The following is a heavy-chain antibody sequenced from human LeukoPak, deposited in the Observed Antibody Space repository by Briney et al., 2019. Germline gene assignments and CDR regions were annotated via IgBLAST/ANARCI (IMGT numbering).Heavy chain of an antibody. CDR3: ARDQAPYDILTGYQPTDSFDI. D-gene: IGHD3-9*01. CDR2: INPNSGGT. V-gene: IGHV1-2*02. Sequence: ASVKVSCKASGYTFTGYYMHWVRQAPGQGLEWMGWINPNSGGTNYAQKFQGRVTVTRDTSISTAYMELSRLRSDDTAVYYCARDQAPYDILTGYQPTDSFDIWGQGTMVTVSS. CDR1: GYTFTGYY. J-gene: IGHJ3*02.